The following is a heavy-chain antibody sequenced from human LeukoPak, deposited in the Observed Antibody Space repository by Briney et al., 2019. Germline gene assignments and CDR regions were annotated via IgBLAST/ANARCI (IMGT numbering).Heavy chain of an antibody. CDR3: ARANWFGEFLYYYYMDV. J-gene: IGHJ6*03. CDR2: ISSNGGST. V-gene: IGHV3-64*01. CDR1: GFTFSSYA. D-gene: IGHD3-10*01. Sequence: GGSLRLSCAASGFTFSSYAMHWVRQAPGKGLEYVSAISSNGGSTYYANSVEGRFTISRDNSKNTLYLQMGSLRAEDMAVYYCARANWFGEFLYYYYMDVWGKGTTVTISS.